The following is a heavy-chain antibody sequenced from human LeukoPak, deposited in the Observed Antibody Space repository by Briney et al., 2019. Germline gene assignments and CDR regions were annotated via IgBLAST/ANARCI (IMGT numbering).Heavy chain of an antibody. CDR2: IKSKADDGTT. CDR3: TTDDPVNRS. V-gene: IGHV3-15*01. J-gene: IGHJ4*02. CDR1: GFTFNNAW. D-gene: IGHD2/OR15-2a*01. Sequence: GGSLRLSCAASGFTFNNAWMSWVRQAPGKGLEWVGRIKSKADDGTTDYAAPVKGRFTISRDDSKNTVYLQMNSLKIEDTAMYYCTTDDPVNRSWGQGTLVTVSS.